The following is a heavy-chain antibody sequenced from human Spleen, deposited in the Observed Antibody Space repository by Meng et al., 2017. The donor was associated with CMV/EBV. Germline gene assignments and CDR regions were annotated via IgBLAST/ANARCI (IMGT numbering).Heavy chain of an antibody. CDR1: GFSPSTCGVG. D-gene: IGHD3-22*01. J-gene: IGHJ4*02. CDR2: IYWDDDK. CDR3: AHTLYYYDSSGYYHY. V-gene: IGHV2-5*02. Sequence: QTPLSEFGTSLVKPPQPLTLAATFFGFSPSTCGVGVGWIRQPPGKALEWLALIYWDDDKRYSPSLKSRLTITKDTSKNQVVLTMTNMDPVDTATYYCAHTLYYYDSSGYYHYWGQGTLVTVSS.